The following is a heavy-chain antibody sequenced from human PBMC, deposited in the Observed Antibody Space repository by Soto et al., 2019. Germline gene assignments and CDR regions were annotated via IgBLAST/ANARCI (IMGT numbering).Heavy chain of an antibody. CDR1: GFTFSTYE. CDR3: ASTGYYLGY. V-gene: IGHV3-48*03. J-gene: IGHJ4*02. D-gene: IGHD3-9*01. Sequence: EVQVVESGGGLVQPGGSLRLSCAASGFTFSTYEMNWVRQAPGKGLEWVSYISNSGTTIYYADSVKGRFTISRDNAKNSLYLQMNSLRAEDTAVYYCASTGYYLGYWGQGTLVTVSS. CDR2: ISNSGTTI.